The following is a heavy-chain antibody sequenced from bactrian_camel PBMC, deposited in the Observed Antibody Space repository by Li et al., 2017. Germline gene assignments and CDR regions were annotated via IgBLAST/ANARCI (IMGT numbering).Heavy chain of an antibody. CDR2: IYYRGGST. V-gene: IGHV3S63*01. J-gene: IGHJ4*01. Sequence: HVQLVESGGGSVQVGGSLRLSCMISGYDYPSGSIAWFRQVSEKEREGVGIIYYRGGSTYVADSVKGRFTISPDEASDTVYLQMNNLKPEDTAKYSCKATCQSLGRRFWGRGTQVTVS. CDR1: GYDYPSGS. D-gene: IGHD3*01. CDR3: KATCQSLGRRF.